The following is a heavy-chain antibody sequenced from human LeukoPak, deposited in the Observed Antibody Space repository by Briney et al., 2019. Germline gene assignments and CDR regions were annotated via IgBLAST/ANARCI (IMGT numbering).Heavy chain of an antibody. CDR1: GFTFSSYA. V-gene: IGHV3-23*01. Sequence: GGSLRLSCAASGFTFSSYAMSWVRQAPGKGLEWVSAISGSGGSTSYADSVKGRFTISRDNAKNTLYLQMNSLRAEDTAVYYCAGSGWETHFDHWGQGTLVTVSS. CDR3: AGSGWETHFDH. CDR2: ISGSGGST. J-gene: IGHJ4*02. D-gene: IGHD6-19*01.